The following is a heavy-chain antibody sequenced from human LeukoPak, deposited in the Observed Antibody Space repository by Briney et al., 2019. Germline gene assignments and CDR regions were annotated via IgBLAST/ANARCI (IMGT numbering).Heavy chain of an antibody. V-gene: IGHV7-4-1*02. J-gene: IGHJ4*02. CDR2: INTNTGNP. CDR3: ARGSIAAQSHY. CDR1: AYTFTSYA. Sequence: ASVKVSCKASAYTFTSYAMNWVRQVPGQGLEWMGWINTNTGNPTYAQGFTGRFVFSLDTSVSTAYLQISSLKAEDTAVYYCARGSIAAQSHYWGQGTMVTVSS. D-gene: IGHD6-6*01.